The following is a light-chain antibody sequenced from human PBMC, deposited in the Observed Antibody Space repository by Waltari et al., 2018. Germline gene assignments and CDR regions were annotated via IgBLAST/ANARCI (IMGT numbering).Light chain of an antibody. V-gene: IGLV1-47*01. Sequence: TISCSGISSNIGNNYVFWYQQLPGKAPKLLIYRNDQRPSGVPDRFSASKSVTSASLAIGGLRSEDEAIYHCAAWDNSLGRWVFGEGTKLTVL. CDR3: AAWDNSLGRWV. J-gene: IGLJ3*02. CDR2: RND. CDR1: SSNIGNNY.